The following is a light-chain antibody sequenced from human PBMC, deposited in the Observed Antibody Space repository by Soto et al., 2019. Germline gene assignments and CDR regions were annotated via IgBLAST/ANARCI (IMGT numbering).Light chain of an antibody. CDR3: QSYDSSLATWV. CDR1: SSNIGADYD. J-gene: IGLJ3*02. CDR2: ANT. Sequence: QSVLTQPPSLSGAPGQRVAISCTGSSSNIGADYDVHWYFHIPGTAPELLIHANTNRPSGVPARFSGSQSGTSASLAITGLQADDEGHYYCQSYDSSLATWVFGGGTQLTVL. V-gene: IGLV1-40*01.